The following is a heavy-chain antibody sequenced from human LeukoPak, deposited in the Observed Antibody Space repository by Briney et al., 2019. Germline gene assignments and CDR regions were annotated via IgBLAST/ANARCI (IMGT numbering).Heavy chain of an antibody. CDR3: GKDGGQYSSGPEFDP. CDR2: ISGGGERT. V-gene: IGHV3-23*01. J-gene: IGHJ5*02. CDR1: GIVFSNTA. Sequence: GSLRLSCAASGIVFSNTAMNWARQSPGRGLEWLSAISGGGERTFYADSVKGRFTISRENSRNTLYLQMNNLRVDDTATYYCGKDGGQYSSGPEFDPRGQGALVIVSS. D-gene: IGHD3-22*01.